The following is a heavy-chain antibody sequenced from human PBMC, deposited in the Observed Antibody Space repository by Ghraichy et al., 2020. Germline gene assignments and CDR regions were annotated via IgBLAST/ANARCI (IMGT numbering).Heavy chain of an antibody. J-gene: IGHJ2*01. V-gene: IGHV1-69*13. Sequence: SVKVSCKASGGTFSSYTISWVRQAPGQGLEWMGGIIPICGTANYAQKFQGRVTITADEFTSTAYMELSSLRSEDTAVYYCARDKGGIVARSFDLWGRGTLVTVSS. CDR1: GGTFSSYT. CDR2: IIPICGTA. D-gene: IGHD6-6*01. CDR3: ARDKGGIVARSFDL.